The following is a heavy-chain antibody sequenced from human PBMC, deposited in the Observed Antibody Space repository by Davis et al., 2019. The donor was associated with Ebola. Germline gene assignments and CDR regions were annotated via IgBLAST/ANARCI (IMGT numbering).Heavy chain of an antibody. CDR3: ARHFAPYQLLLEHAFDI. D-gene: IGHD2-2*01. CDR1: GGSISSSSYY. CDR2: IYYSGST. J-gene: IGHJ3*02. Sequence: PSETLSLTCTVSGGSISSSSYYWGWIRQPPGKGLEWIGSIYYSGSTYYNPSLKSRVTISVDTSKNQFSLKLSSVTAADTAVYYCARHFAPYQLLLEHAFDIWSQGTMVTVSS. V-gene: IGHV4-39*01.